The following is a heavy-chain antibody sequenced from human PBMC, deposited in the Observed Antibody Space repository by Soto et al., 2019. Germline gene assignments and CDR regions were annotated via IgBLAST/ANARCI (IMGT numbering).Heavy chain of an antibody. CDR1: GFTFNNYW. J-gene: IGHJ4*02. CDR2: INQDGSQT. Sequence: VGSLRLSCAASGFTFNNYWMNWFRQAPGKGLEWVANINQDGSQTNYGDSVKGRFTISRDNAKNSLYLQMNSLRAEDTAVYYCARGTPTPGLDYWGQGTLVTVSS. V-gene: IGHV3-7*03. D-gene: IGHD2-15*01. CDR3: ARGTPTPGLDY.